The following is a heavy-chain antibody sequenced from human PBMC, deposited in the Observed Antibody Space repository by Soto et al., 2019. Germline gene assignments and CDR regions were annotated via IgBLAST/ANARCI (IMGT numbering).Heavy chain of an antibody. CDR3: ARRRKGYCTNGVCYKGTYYYYYMDV. V-gene: IGHV4-31*03. D-gene: IGHD2-8*01. CDR1: GGSSISGGYY. CDR2: INHSGST. Sequence: PSETLPLTCTFSGGSSISGGYYWSWIRKHPGKGLEWIGYINHSGSTNYNPSLKSRVTISVDTSKNQFSLKLSSVTAADTAVYYCARRRKGYCTNGVCYKGTYYYYYMDVWGKGTTVTVSS. J-gene: IGHJ6*03.